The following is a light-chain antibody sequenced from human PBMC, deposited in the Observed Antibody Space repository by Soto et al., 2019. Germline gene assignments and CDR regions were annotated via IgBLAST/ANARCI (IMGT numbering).Light chain of an antibody. CDR1: QSLRTN. V-gene: IGKV3-15*01. Sequence: EIVMTQFPATLSVSPGQRATLSCGASQSLRTNIAWYQQKPGQAPRLLIYDSSTRATGIPARFSGSGSGTEFTLTISSLQSEDFAVYYCQQYNNWPRTFGQGTKVDIK. J-gene: IGKJ1*01. CDR3: QQYNNWPRT. CDR2: DSS.